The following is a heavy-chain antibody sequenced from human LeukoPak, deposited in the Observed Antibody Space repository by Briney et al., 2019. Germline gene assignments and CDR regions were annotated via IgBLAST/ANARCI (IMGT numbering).Heavy chain of an antibody. CDR3: VWFGDRQGYYMDV. Sequence: PGESLKISCKGSGYRFTSSWIGWVRQMPGKGLEWMGIIYPGDSDTRYSPSFQGQVTISADKSISTAYLQWSSLKASDTAMYYCVWFGDRQGYYMDVWGKGTTVTISS. D-gene: IGHD3-10*01. CDR1: GYRFTSSW. J-gene: IGHJ6*03. V-gene: IGHV5-51*01. CDR2: IYPGDSDT.